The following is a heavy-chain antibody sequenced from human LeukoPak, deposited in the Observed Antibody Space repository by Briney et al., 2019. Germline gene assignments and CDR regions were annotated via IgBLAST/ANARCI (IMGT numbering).Heavy chain of an antibody. CDR2: IYGGGET. V-gene: IGHV3-66*01. J-gene: IGHJ4*02. CDR3: ARGAHNYGVLLFDY. Sequence: GGSLRLSCAASGFTVSRNYISWVRQAPGKGLEWVSVIYGGGETYYADSVKGRFTISRDNSKNTLYLQMNSLRVEDTAVYYCARGAHNYGVLLFDYWGQGTLVTVSS. CDR1: GFTVSRNY. D-gene: IGHD4-17*01.